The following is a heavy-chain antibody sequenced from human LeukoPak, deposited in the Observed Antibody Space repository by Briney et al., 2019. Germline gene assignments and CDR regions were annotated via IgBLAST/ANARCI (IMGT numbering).Heavy chain of an antibody. CDR3: ARDRGYCTNGVCAGTDY. CDR1: GGSISSYY. Sequence: SETLSLTCTVSGGSISSYYWSWIRQPAGKVLEWIGRIYTSGSTNYNPSLKSRVTMSVDTSKNQFSLKLSSVTAADTAVYYCARDRGYCTNGVCAGTDYWGQGTLVTVSS. V-gene: IGHV4-4*07. D-gene: IGHD2-8*01. J-gene: IGHJ4*02. CDR2: IYTSGST.